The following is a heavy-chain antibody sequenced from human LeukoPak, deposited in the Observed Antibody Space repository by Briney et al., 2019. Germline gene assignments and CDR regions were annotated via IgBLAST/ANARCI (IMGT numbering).Heavy chain of an antibody. CDR3: ARGLYGSGSYYNPRPSWFDP. V-gene: IGHV4-34*01. D-gene: IGHD3-10*01. CDR1: GGSFSGYY. Sequence: PSETLSLTCAVYGGSFSGYYWSWIRQPPGKGLEWIGEINHSGSTNYNPSLKSRVTISVDTSKNQFSLKLSSVTAADTAVYYCARGLYGSGSYYNPRPSWFDPWGQGTLVTVSS. J-gene: IGHJ5*02. CDR2: INHSGST.